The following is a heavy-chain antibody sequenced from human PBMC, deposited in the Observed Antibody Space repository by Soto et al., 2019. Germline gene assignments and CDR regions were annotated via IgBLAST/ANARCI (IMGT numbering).Heavy chain of an antibody. CDR2: IYWDDDK. D-gene: IGHD3-3*01. J-gene: IGHJ5*02. CDR1: GFSLSTSGVG. Sequence: QITLKESGPTLVKPTQTLTLTCTFSGFSLSTSGVGVGWIRQPPGKALEWLALIYWDDDKRYSPSLKSRLTTTKDTSKNQVVLTMTNRDPVDTATYYCAHVTLTIFGVVTPFDPWGQGTLVTVSS. CDR3: AHVTLTIFGVVTPFDP. V-gene: IGHV2-5*02.